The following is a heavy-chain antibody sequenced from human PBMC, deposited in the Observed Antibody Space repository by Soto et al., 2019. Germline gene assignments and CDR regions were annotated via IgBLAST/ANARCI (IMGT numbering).Heavy chain of an antibody. D-gene: IGHD1-26*01. CDR2: ISGSGGST. V-gene: IGHV3-23*01. Sequence: EVQLLESGGGLVQPGGSLRLSCAASGFTFSSYAMRWVRQAPGKGLEWVSAISGSGGSTYYADSVKGRFTISRDNSKNTLYLQMNSLSAEDTAVYYCARRRSGSYYDYWGQGTLVTVSS. CDR1: GFTFSSYA. CDR3: ARRRSGSYYDY. J-gene: IGHJ4*02.